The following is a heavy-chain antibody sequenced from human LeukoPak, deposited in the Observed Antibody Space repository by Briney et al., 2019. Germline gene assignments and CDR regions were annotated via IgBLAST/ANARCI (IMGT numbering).Heavy chain of an antibody. J-gene: IGHJ4*02. CDR3: ARDDGEIDCSGGSCYRRGYFDY. CDR2: ISSSSSYI. CDR1: GFTFSSYS. V-gene: IGHV3-21*01. D-gene: IGHD2-15*01. Sequence: GGSLRLSYAASGFTFSSYSMNWVRQAPGKGLEWVSSISSSSSYIYYADSVKGRFTISRDNAKNSLYLQMNSLRAEDTAVYYCARDDGEIDCSGGSCYRRGYFDYWGQGTLVTVSS.